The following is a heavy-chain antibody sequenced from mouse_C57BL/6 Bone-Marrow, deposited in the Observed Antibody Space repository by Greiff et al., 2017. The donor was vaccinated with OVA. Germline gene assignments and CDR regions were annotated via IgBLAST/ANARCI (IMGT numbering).Heavy chain of an antibody. CDR2: IYPGDGDT. Sequence: VQLQQSGPELVKPGASVKISCKASGYAFSSSWMNWVKQRPGKGLEWIGRIYPGDGDTNYNGKFKGKATLTADKSSSTAYMQLSSLTSEDSAVYFCARESGYYVFAYWGQGTLVTVSA. V-gene: IGHV1-82*01. D-gene: IGHD2-3*01. J-gene: IGHJ3*01. CDR3: ARESGYYVFAY. CDR1: GYAFSSSW.